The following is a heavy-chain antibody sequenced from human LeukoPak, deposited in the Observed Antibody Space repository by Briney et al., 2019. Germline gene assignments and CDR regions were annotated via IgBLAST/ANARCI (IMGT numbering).Heavy chain of an antibody. J-gene: IGHJ6*03. V-gene: IGHV3-23*01. CDR3: AKGTEDYYYYYYMDV. Sequence: GGSLRLSCAASGFSFSSYAMSWVRQAPGKGLEWVSAISGSGGSTYYADSVKGRFTISRDNSKNTLYLQMNSLRAEDTAVYYCAKGTEDYYYYYYMDVWGKGTTVTVSS. CDR2: ISGSGGST. D-gene: IGHD1/OR15-1a*01. CDR1: GFSFSSYA.